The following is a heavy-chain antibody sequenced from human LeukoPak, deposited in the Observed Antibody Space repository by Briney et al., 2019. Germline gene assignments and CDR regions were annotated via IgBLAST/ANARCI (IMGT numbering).Heavy chain of an antibody. D-gene: IGHD3-10*01. J-gene: IGHJ1*01. V-gene: IGHV1-3*01. Sequence: GAPVKVSCKTSGYTFTDYGMHWVRQAPGQRLEWMAWINAGNGDAKYSQKFQGRVTITRDTSASTAYMELSSLRSEDTGVCYCARVPLHDRNDYYYPHWGQGTVVTVSS. CDR2: INAGNGDA. CDR1: GYTFTDYG. CDR3: ARVPLHDRNDYYYPH.